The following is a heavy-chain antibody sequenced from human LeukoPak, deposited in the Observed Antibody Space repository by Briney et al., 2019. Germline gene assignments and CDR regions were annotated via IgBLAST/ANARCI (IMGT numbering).Heavy chain of an antibody. CDR3: ARDRGEGRFVP. J-gene: IGHJ5*02. V-gene: IGHV3-7*01. Sequence: PGGPLRLSCAASGLTFSSCCMSWVRQAPGKGLEWVAGIKEDGSEKYYVDSVKGRFIISRDNADNSLYLQMNSLRAEDTAVYYCARDRGEGRFVPWGQGTLVTVSS. D-gene: IGHD3-10*01. CDR2: IKEDGSEK. CDR1: GLTFSSCC.